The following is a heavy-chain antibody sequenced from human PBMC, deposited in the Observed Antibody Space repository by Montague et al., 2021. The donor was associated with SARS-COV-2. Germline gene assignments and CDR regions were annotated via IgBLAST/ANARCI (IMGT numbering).Heavy chain of an antibody. J-gene: IGHJ4*02. Sequence: SETLSLTCSVSGGSISDYYWNWIRQPPGKGLEWIGYIYYNTGNTNYSPSLQSRVTISLDTSKNQFSLNLRSATAADTALYFCARGTGYDYYFDCWGLGTLVTVSS. V-gene: IGHV4-59*01. CDR2: IYYNTGNT. CDR1: GGSISDYY. D-gene: IGHD5-12*01. CDR3: ARGTGYDYYFDC.